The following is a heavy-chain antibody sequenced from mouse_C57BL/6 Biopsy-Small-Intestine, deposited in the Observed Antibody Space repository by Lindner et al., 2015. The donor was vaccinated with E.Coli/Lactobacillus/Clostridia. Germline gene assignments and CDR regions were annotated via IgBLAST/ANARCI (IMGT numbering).Heavy chain of an antibody. CDR1: DYTFTNYD. J-gene: IGHJ1*03. CDR2: IYPRSRNT. D-gene: IGHD4-1*01. Sequence: VQLQESGAELARPGASVKLSCKASDYTFTNYDISWVKQRTGQGLEWTGEIYPRSRNTFYNEKFKGKATLTADKSSSTAYMELRSLTSEDSAVYFCARTGTGYFDVWGTGTTVTVSS. CDR3: ARTGTGYFDV. V-gene: IGHV1-81*01.